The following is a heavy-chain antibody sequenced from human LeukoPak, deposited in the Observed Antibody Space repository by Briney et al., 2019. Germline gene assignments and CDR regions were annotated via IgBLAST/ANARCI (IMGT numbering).Heavy chain of an antibody. CDR3: ARDMCSGGSCYAWFDP. Sequence: SVKVSCKASGGTFSSYAISWVRQAPGQGLEWLGRIIPILGIANYAQESQGRVTITADKSTSTAYMELSSLRSEDTAVYYCARDMCSGGSCYAWFDPWGQGTLVTVSS. J-gene: IGHJ5*02. CDR1: GGTFSSYA. D-gene: IGHD2-15*01. V-gene: IGHV1-69*04. CDR2: IIPILGIA.